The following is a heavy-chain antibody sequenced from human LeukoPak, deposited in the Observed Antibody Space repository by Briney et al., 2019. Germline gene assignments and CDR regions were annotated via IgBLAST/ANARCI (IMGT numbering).Heavy chain of an antibody. CDR1: GYPFTNYD. Sequence: ASVKVSCKASGYPFTNYDVTRIRQAPGQGLEFMGWITTYSGNTKYAQNFEGRVTMTTDTSASTVYMELRNLRSDDTAVYFCARGVAGTSDWFDPWGQGTLVTVSS. J-gene: IGHJ5*02. D-gene: IGHD6-19*01. CDR3: ARGVAGTSDWFDP. CDR2: ITTYSGNT. V-gene: IGHV1-18*01.